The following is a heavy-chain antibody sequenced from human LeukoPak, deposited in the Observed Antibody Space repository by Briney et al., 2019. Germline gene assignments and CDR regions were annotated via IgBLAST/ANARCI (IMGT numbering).Heavy chain of an antibody. CDR1: GFTFSSYA. D-gene: IGHD6-13*01. V-gene: IGHV3-30-3*01. CDR2: ISYDGSNK. J-gene: IGHJ4*02. Sequence: GGSLRLSCAASGFTFSSYAMHWVRQAPGKGLEWVAVISYDGSNKYYADSVKGRFTISRDNSKNTLYLQMNSLRAEDTALYYCARGGAAAGTPYYFDYWGQGTLVTVSS. CDR3: ARGGAAAGTPYYFDY.